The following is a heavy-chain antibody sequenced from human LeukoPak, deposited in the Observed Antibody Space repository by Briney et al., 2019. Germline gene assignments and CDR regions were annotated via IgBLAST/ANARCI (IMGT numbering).Heavy chain of an antibody. Sequence: GGSLRLFCAASGFTVSSNYMSWVRQAPGKGLECASLIFSGGSTYYADSVKGRFTISRDNSKNTLYLQMNSLRAEDTAVYYCARDLAFSSWGQGTLVTVSS. CDR2: IFSGGST. CDR3: ARDLAFSS. D-gene: IGHD3-16*01. CDR1: GFTVSSNY. V-gene: IGHV3-53*01. J-gene: IGHJ4*02.